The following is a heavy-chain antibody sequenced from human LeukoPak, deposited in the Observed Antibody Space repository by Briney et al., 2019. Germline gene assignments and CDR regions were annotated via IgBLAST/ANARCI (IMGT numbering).Heavy chain of an antibody. CDR1: GGSFSGYY. Sequence: SETLSLTCAVYGGSFSGYYWSWIRQPPGKGLEWIGEINHSGSTNYNPSLKSRVNISVDTSKNQFSLKLSSVTAADTAVYYCGRHGDYYYYMDVWGKGTTVTISS. CDR3: GRHGDYYYYMDV. J-gene: IGHJ6*03. D-gene: IGHD3-3*01. V-gene: IGHV4-34*01. CDR2: INHSGST.